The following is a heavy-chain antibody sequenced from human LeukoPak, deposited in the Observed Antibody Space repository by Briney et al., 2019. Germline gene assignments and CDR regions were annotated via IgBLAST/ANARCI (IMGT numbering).Heavy chain of an antibody. CDR3: ARGIAAAGTDDY. J-gene: IGHJ4*02. CDR2: INHSGST. V-gene: IGHV4-34*01. Sequence: SKTLSLTCAVYGGSFSGYYWSWIRQPPGKGLEWIGEINHSGSTNYNPSLKSRVTISVDTSKNQFSLKLSSVTAADTAVYYCARGIAAAGTDDYWGQGTLVTVSS. D-gene: IGHD6-13*01. CDR1: GGSFSGYY.